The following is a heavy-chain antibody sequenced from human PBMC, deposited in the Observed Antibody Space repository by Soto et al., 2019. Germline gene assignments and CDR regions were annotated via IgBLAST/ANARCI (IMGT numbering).Heavy chain of an antibody. J-gene: IGHJ2*01. CDR1: GYTFSTFG. Sequence: QVQVVQSGAEVKKPGASVKVACKASGYTFSTFGMSWVRQAPGQGLEWMGWISVKKGDTNSAQKFQDRVTMTTDTSTGTAYMELRSLTSDDTAVYYCARCYCSVGSCFTCWHFDLWGRGTLVTVSS. D-gene: IGHD2-15*01. CDR2: ISVKKGDT. V-gene: IGHV1-18*01. CDR3: ARCYCSVGSCFTCWHFDL.